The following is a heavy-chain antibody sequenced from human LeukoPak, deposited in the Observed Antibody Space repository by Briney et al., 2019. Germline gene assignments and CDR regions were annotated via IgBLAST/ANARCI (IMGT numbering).Heavy chain of an antibody. CDR3: AKWGDYDILTGYYDPDY. CDR1: GFTVTNYA. Sequence: PGASLRLSCAASGFTVTNYAMYWVRQAPGNGLEWVSAISGRDDSTYYADSVKGRFTISRDTSKNTLFLQMNSLRAEDTAVYYCAKWGDYDILTGYYDPDYWGQGTLVTVSS. J-gene: IGHJ4*02. D-gene: IGHD3-9*01. V-gene: IGHV3-23*01. CDR2: ISGRDDST.